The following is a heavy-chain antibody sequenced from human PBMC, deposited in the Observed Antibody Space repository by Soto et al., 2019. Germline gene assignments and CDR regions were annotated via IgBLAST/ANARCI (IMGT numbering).Heavy chain of an antibody. V-gene: IGHV1-18*01. D-gene: IGHD5-18*01. CDR1: GYTFTSYG. CDR2: ISAYNGNT. CDR3: ASSLLVGYGLEGESD. J-gene: IGHJ4*02. Sequence: QVQLVQSGAEVKKPGASVKVSCKASGYTFTSYGISWVRQAPGQGLEWMGWISAYNGNTNYAQKLQGRVTMTTDTSTSTGYMGLRSLRSDDRAVYYCASSLLVGYGLEGESDWGQGTLVSVSS.